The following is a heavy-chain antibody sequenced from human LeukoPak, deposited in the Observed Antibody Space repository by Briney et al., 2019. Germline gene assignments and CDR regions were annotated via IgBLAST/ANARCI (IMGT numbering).Heavy chain of an antibody. Sequence: GESLKISCKGSGYSFSNYWIGWVRQLPGKGLEWMGVIYPSDSDTRYSPSFQGHVTISADKSISTAFLQWSSLKASDTAMYFCARVGSTFTALHPTGCCDLWGRGTPVTVSS. CDR1: GYSFSNYW. D-gene: IGHD2-2*01. CDR2: IYPSDSDT. V-gene: IGHV5-51*01. J-gene: IGHJ2*01. CDR3: ARVGSTFTALHPTGCCDL.